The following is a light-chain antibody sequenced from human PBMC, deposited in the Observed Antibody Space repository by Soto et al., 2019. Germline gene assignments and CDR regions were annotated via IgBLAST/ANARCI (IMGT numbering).Light chain of an antibody. V-gene: IGLV2-11*01. CDR3: CSYAGTYTFYV. CDR1: SSDVGAYDY. Sequence: QSVLTQPRSVSGSPGQSVTISCTGTSSDVGAYDYVSWYQQHPGKAPKLMIYDVTKRPSGVPDRFSGFRSGNTASLTISGLQAEDDADYYCCSYAGTYTFYVFGGGTQLTVL. CDR2: DVT. J-gene: IGLJ7*01.